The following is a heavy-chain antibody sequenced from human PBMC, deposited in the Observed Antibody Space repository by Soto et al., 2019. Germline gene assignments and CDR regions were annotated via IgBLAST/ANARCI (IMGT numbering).Heavy chain of an antibody. CDR2: ISAYNGNT. D-gene: IGHD3-9*01. V-gene: IGHV1-18*01. CDR3: ARDHRDQLRYNGMDV. J-gene: IGHJ6*04. Sequence: QVQLVQSGAEVKKPGASVKVSCKASGYTFTSYGISWVRQAPGQGLEWMGWISAYNGNTNYAQKLQGRVTRTTDTSTSTAYMELRILRSADTAVYYCARDHRDQLRYNGMDVWGKGTTVTVSS. CDR1: GYTFTSYG.